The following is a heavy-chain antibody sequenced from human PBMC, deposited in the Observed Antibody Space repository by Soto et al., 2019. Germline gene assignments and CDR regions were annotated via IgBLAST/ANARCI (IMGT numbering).Heavy chain of an antibody. CDR2: IIPIFVTA. J-gene: IGHJ6*02. D-gene: IGHD3-10*01. CDR3: ASSYGSGRNGFYYGMDV. CDR1: GGSFGSYA. Sequence: SAKVSCKACGGSFGSYAMSWVRQAPGQGLEWMGGIIPIFVTANYAQKFQGRVTITADKSTSTAYMELSSLRSEDTAVYYCASSYGSGRNGFYYGMDVWGQGTTVTVSS. V-gene: IGHV1-69*06.